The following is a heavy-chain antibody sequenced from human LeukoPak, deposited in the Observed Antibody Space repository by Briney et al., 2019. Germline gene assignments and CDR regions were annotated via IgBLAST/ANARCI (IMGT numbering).Heavy chain of an antibody. Sequence: GESLKISCKGSGYSFTTYWIGWVRQMPGKGLEWMGIIYTGDSDTRYSPSFQGQVTISADKSISTAYLQWSSLKASDTAMYYCASPSPCSSTSCYKGDAFDIWGQGTMVTVSS. D-gene: IGHD2-2*02. J-gene: IGHJ3*02. CDR3: ASPSPCSSTSCYKGDAFDI. V-gene: IGHV5-51*01. CDR2: IYTGDSDT. CDR1: GYSFTTYW.